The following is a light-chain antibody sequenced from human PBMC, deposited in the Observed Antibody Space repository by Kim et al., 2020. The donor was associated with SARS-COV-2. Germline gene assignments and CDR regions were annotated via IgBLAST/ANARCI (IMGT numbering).Light chain of an antibody. V-gene: IGLV3-1*01. CDR3: QAWDSSTARYV. CDR1: KLGDKY. J-gene: IGLJ1*01. Sequence: SYELTQPPSVSVSPGQTASITCSGEKLGDKYACWYQQKPGQSPVLVIYQDSKRPSGIPERFSGSNSGNTATLTISGTQAMDEADYYCQAWDSSTARYVFGTGTKVTVL. CDR2: QDS.